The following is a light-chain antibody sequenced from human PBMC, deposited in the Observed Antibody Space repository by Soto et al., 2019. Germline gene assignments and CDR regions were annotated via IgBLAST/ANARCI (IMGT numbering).Light chain of an antibody. CDR1: QTILYGSANRNH. Sequence: DIVMTQSPDSLAVSLGERATINCKSSQTILYGSANRNHLNWYQQKPGQPPKLLIYWASTRESGVPDRFSGSGSGTDFTLTISSLQAEDVAVYYCQQYFTSPWTFGQGTKVEI. J-gene: IGKJ1*01. V-gene: IGKV4-1*01. CDR3: QQYFTSPWT. CDR2: WAS.